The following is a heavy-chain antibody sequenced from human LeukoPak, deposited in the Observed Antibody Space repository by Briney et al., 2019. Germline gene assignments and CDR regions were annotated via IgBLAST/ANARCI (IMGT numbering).Heavy chain of an antibody. V-gene: IGHV4-59*01. D-gene: IGHD1-26*01. CDR3: ARSGSYHNNFDY. CDR1: GGSINSYY. CDR2: IYYSGST. Sequence: SVTLSLTCTVSGGSINSYYWSWIPQPPGKGLEWIRYIYYSGSTNYNPALKSRVTISVDTSKNQYSLKLNSVAAAATAVYYCARSGSYHNNFDYWGQGTLVTVSS. J-gene: IGHJ4*02.